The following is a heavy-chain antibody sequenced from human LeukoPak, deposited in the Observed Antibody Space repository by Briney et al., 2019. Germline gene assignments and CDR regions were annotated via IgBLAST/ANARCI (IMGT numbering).Heavy chain of an antibody. Sequence: PGGSLRLSCAASGFTFSSSGMHWVRQAPGKGLEWVAVIWYDGSNKEYGDSVKGRFTISRDNSKNTLYLQMNSLRAEDTAVYYCARKYSTSWYVDYWGQGTLVTVSS. D-gene: IGHD2-2*01. CDR2: IWYDGSNK. J-gene: IGHJ4*02. CDR3: ARKYSTSWYVDY. CDR1: GFTFSSSG. V-gene: IGHV3-33*01.